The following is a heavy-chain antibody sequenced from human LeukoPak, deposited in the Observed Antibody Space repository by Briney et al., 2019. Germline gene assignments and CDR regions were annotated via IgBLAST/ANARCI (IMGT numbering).Heavy chain of an antibody. CDR2: IYSSGST. CDR3: ARGSSGWYSIDY. J-gene: IGHJ4*02. D-gene: IGHD6-19*01. V-gene: IGHV4-4*07. Sequence: SETLSLTCTVSGGSINNYYWSWIRQPAGKGLEWIGRIYSSGSTNYNPSLKSRVTMSVDTSKNQFSLQLSSVTAADTAVYYCARGSSGWYSIDYWGQGTLVTVSS. CDR1: GGSINNYY.